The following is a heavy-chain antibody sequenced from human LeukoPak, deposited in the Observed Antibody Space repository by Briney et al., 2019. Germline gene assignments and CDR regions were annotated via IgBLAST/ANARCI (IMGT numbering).Heavy chain of an antibody. D-gene: IGHD1-26*01. CDR1: GGSISSYY. CDR2: IYYSGST. J-gene: IGHJ3*02. V-gene: IGHV4-59*01. Sequence: SETLSLTCTVSGGSISSYYWSWIRQPPGKGLEWIGYIYYSGSTNYNPSLKSRVTISVDTSKNQFPLKLSSVTAADTAVYYCQVGATTIGVFDMWRQGKMVRVSS. CDR3: QVGATTIGVFDM.